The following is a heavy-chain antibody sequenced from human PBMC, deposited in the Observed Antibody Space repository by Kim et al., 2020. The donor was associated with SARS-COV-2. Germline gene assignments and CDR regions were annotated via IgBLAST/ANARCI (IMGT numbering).Heavy chain of an antibody. CDR3: VRIRLNGDYYFDY. Sequence: YAQGFTGRFVFSLDTSVSTAYLQISSLKAEDTAVYYCVRIRLNGDYYFDYWGQGTLVTVSS. J-gene: IGHJ4*02. D-gene: IGHD4-17*01. V-gene: IGHV7-4-1*02.